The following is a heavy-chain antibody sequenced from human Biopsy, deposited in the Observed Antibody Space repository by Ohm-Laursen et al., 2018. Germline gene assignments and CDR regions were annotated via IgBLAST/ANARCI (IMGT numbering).Heavy chain of an antibody. D-gene: IGHD1-1*01. CDR3: ARAKLEPVYYYYGMDV. J-gene: IGHJ6*02. CDR2: INTENGNT. Sequence: SVKVSCKAPGGTFSNYGVNWVRQAPGQGLEWMGWINTENGNTIYAQNLQGRVTMTADTSTSTAYMEVTSLRSDDTAVYYCARAKLEPVYYYYGMDVWGQGTTVTVSS. V-gene: IGHV1-18*01. CDR1: GGTFSNYG.